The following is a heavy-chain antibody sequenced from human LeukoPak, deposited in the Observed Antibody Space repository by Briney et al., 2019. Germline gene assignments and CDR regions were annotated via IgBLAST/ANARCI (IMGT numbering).Heavy chain of an antibody. V-gene: IGHV3-23*01. CDR1: GFTFSSYA. CDR3: ARGDGDFDY. Sequence: GGSLRLSCAASGFTFSSYAMSWVRQAPGKGLEWVSVISGSGGTTYYADSVKGRFTISRDNSKNTLDLQMNSLRVEDTAVYYCARGDGDFDYWGQGTRVTVSS. CDR2: ISGSGGTT. J-gene: IGHJ4*02. D-gene: IGHD2-21*01.